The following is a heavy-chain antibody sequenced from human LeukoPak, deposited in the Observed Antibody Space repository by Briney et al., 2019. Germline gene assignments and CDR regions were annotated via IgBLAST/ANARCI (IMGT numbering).Heavy chain of an antibody. CDR3: AKDLGYSSSSSQDAFDI. D-gene: IGHD6-6*01. CDR1: GFTFSSYA. V-gene: IGHV3-23*01. Sequence: SGGSLRLSCAASGFTFSSYAMSWVRQAPGKGLEWVSAISGSGGSTYYADSVKGRFTIPRDNSKNTLYLQMNSLRAEDTAVYYCAKDLGYSSSSSQDAFDIWGQGTMVTVSS. J-gene: IGHJ3*02. CDR2: ISGSGGST.